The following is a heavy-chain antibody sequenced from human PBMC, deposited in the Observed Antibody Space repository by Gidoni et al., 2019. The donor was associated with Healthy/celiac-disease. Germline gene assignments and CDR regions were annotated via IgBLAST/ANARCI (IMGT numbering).Heavy chain of an antibody. Sequence: QVTLKESGPVLVKPTDTLTLTCTVSGFSLSNARMGVSWIRQPPGKALEWLAHIFSNDEKSYSTSLKSRLTISKATSNSLVVLTMTNMDPVDTATYYCARIGRSSSSSDLVNWFDPWGQGTLVTVSS. CDR1: GFSLSNARMG. V-gene: IGHV2-26*01. D-gene: IGHD6-6*01. CDR2: IFSNDEK. CDR3: ARIGRSSSSSDLVNWFDP. J-gene: IGHJ5*02.